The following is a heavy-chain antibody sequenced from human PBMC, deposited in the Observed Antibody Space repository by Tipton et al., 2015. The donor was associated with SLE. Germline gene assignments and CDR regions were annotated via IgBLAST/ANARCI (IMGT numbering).Heavy chain of an antibody. Sequence: TLSLTCTVSGGSISSHYWSWIRQPPGKGLEWIGYIYYSGSTNYNPSLKSRVTISVDTSKNQFPLTLSSVTAAGTAVYYCARETGSGSYGAFDIWGQGTMVTVSS. J-gene: IGHJ3*02. V-gene: IGHV4-59*11. D-gene: IGHD1-26*01. CDR1: GGSISSHY. CDR2: IYYSGST. CDR3: ARETGSGSYGAFDI.